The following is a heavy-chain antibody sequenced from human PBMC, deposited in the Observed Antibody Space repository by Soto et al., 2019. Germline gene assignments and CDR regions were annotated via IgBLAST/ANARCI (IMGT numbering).Heavy chain of an antibody. Sequence: LRLSCAASGFTFSNSAMSWVRQAPGKGLEWVSGFSGGGDSSYYADSVKGRFTISRDNSKNTLYLQMNSLRVEDTAVYFCARGERQMGRLDYWGQGTLVTVSS. CDR3: ARGERQMGRLDY. J-gene: IGHJ4*02. D-gene: IGHD1-26*01. CDR2: FSGGGDSS. V-gene: IGHV3-23*01. CDR1: GFTFSNSA.